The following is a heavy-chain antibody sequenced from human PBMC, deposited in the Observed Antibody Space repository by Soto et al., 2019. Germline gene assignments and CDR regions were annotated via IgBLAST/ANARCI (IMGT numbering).Heavy chain of an antibody. CDR2: IKSKKDGGAT. V-gene: IGHV3-15*01. CDR1: GFTFSNAW. D-gene: IGHD3-22*01. J-gene: IGHJ1*01. Sequence: PGGSLRLSCAASGFTFSNAWMSWVRQAPGKGLEWVGRIKSKKDGGATDFAAPVKGRFAISRDDSKNTLYLQMNSLKTEDTAVYFCITDYYDATGHYGYFQYWGQGTLVTVSS. CDR3: ITDYYDATGHYGYFQY.